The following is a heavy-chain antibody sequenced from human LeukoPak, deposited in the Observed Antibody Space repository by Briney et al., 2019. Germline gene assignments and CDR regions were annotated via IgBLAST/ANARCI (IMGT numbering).Heavy chain of an antibody. CDR2: IIPILGIA. CDR1: GGTFSSYA. D-gene: IGHD3-10*01. Sequence: SVKVSCKASGGTFSSYAISWVRQAPGQGLEWMGRIIPILGIANYAQKFQGRVTITADKSTSTAYMELRSLRSDDTAVYYCARDRVEGGPNWFDPWGQGTLVTVSS. V-gene: IGHV1-69*04. J-gene: IGHJ5*02. CDR3: ARDRVEGGPNWFDP.